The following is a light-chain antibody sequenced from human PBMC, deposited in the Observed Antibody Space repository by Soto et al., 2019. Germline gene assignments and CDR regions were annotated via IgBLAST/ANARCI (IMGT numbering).Light chain of an antibody. CDR1: PTISSW. V-gene: IGKV1-5*03. CDR3: QHYNSYPEA. CDR2: KAS. Sequence: DIQMTQSPSTLSGSVGDRVTITCRASPTISSWLAWYQQKPGKAPKLLIYKASTLKSGVPSRFSGSGSGTEFNLTISRLQTDDFATYDCQHYNSYPEAFGQGTKLDIK. J-gene: IGKJ1*01.